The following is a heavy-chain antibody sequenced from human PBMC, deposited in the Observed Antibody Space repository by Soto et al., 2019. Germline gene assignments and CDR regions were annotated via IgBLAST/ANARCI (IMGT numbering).Heavy chain of an antibody. D-gene: IGHD3-3*02. Sequence: SETLSLTCSVSGGSISSYYWSWIRQPPGQGLEWIGYIYYSGSTNYNPSLKSRVTISVDTSKNQFSLKLSSVTAADTAVYYCASPKIAFYNWFDPWGQGTLVTVSS. V-gene: IGHV4-59*08. J-gene: IGHJ5*02. CDR3: ASPKIAFYNWFDP. CDR2: IYYSGST. CDR1: GGSISSYY.